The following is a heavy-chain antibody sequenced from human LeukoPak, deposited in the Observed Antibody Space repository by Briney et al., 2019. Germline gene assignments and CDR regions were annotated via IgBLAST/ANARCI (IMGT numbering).Heavy chain of an antibody. Sequence: GDSLKISCKGSAFSFTSYRIAWVRQMPGKGLEWMGIIYPGDSGTRYSPSFQGQVTMSADKSITTAYLQWSSLKASGTAIYYCARRRYCNSTSCYEGAFDIWGQGTMVTVSS. J-gene: IGHJ3*02. CDR1: AFSFTSYR. V-gene: IGHV5-51*01. D-gene: IGHD2-2*01. CDR3: ARRRYCNSTSCYEGAFDI. CDR2: IYPGDSGT.